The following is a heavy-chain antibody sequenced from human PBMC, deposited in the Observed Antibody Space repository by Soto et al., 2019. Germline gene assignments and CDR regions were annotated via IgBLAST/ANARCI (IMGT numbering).Heavy chain of an antibody. CDR3: VLYPNWNLNWFDP. CDR2: IIPIFGTA. CDR1: GGTFSSYA. J-gene: IGHJ5*02. D-gene: IGHD1-1*01. Sequence: QVQLVQSGAEVKKPGSSVKVSCKASGGTFSSYAISWVRQAPGQGLEWMGGIIPIFGTANYEQKFQGRVTITADESTSTAYMELSSLRSEDTAVYYCVLYPNWNLNWFDPWGQGTLVTVSS. V-gene: IGHV1-69*01.